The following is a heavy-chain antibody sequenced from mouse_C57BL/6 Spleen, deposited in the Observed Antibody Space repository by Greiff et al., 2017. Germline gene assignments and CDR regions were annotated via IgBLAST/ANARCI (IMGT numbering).Heavy chain of an antibody. Sequence: EVQLQESGAELVRPGASVKLSCTASGFNIKDYYMYWVKQRPEQGLEWIGRIDPEDGDTESAPKFQGKATMTADTSSNTAYLQLSSLTSEDTAVYYCTRGYYYGSRSFDYWGQGTTLTVSS. CDR1: GFNIKDYY. CDR2: IDPEDGDT. J-gene: IGHJ2*01. D-gene: IGHD1-1*01. CDR3: TRGYYYGSRSFDY. V-gene: IGHV14-1*01.